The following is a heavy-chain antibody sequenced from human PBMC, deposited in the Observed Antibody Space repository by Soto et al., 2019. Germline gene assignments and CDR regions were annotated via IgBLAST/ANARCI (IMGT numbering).Heavy chain of an antibody. CDR3: ARDYVAGTTFDY. CDR1: GFTFSSYA. J-gene: IGHJ4*02. Sequence: PGGSMRLSCAASGFTFSSYAMSWVRQAPGKGLEWVSAISGSGGSTYYADSVKGRFTISRDNAKNSLYLQMNSLRAEDTAVYYCARDYVAGTTFDYWGQGTLVTVSS. V-gene: IGHV3-23*01. CDR2: ISGSGGST. D-gene: IGHD1-7*01.